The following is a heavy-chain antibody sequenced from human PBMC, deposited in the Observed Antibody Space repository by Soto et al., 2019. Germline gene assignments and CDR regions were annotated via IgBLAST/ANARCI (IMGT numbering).Heavy chain of an antibody. CDR2: IYYSGST. D-gene: IGHD3-22*01. CDR3: AAVNHDSSGYDY. Sequence: QVQLQESGPGLVKPSETLSLTCTVSGGSISSYYWSWIRQPPGKGLEWIGYIYYSGSTNYNPSLTCRVNNYLHTYQNKYYLKRSSVTASDPAVYHCAAVNHDSSGYDYWGQRTLVTVSS. J-gene: IGHJ4*02. CDR1: GGSISSYY. V-gene: IGHV4-59*08.